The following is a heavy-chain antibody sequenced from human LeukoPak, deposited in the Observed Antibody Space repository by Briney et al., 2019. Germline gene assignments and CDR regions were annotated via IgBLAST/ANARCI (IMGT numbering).Heavy chain of an antibody. CDR2: IVVGSGNT. CDR3: AAEEGSGYKHDAFDI. D-gene: IGHD3-22*01. CDR1: GFTFTGSA. J-gene: IGHJ3*02. V-gene: IGHV1-58*02. Sequence: SLKVSCKASGFTFTGSAMQWVRQARGQRLEWIGWIVVGSGNTNYAQKFQERVTITRDMSTSTAYMELSSLRSEDTAVYYCAAEEGSGYKHDAFDIWGQGTMVTVSS.